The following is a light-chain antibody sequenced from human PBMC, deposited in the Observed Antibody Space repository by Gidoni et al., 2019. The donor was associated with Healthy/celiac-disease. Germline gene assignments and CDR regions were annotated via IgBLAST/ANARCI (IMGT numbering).Light chain of an antibody. Sequence: QSALTQPASVSGSPGPSITISCTGTSSDVGGYNYVSWYQQHPGKAPKLMIYDVSNRPAGVSNRFSGSKSGNTASLTISGLQAEDEADYYCSSYTSSSGVFGGGTKLTVL. CDR2: DVS. CDR3: SSYTSSSGV. CDR1: SSDVGGYNY. V-gene: IGLV2-14*01. J-gene: IGLJ3*02.